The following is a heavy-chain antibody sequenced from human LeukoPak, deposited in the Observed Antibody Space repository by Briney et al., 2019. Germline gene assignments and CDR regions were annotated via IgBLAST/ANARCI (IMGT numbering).Heavy chain of an antibody. D-gene: IGHD3-22*01. CDR3: ARDPHYDSSGSYGMDV. CDR2: IYSGGST. J-gene: IGHJ6*02. Sequence: PGGSLRLSCAASGFTVSSNYMSWVRQAPGKGLEWVSVIYSGGSTYYADSVKGRFTISRDNSKNTLYLQMNSLRAEDTAVYYCARDPHYDSSGSYGMDVWGQGTTVTVSS. CDR1: GFTVSSNY. V-gene: IGHV3-66*01.